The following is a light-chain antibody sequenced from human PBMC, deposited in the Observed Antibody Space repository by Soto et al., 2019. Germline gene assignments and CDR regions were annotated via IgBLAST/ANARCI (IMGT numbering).Light chain of an antibody. J-gene: IGLJ3*02. V-gene: IGLV2-8*01. CDR1: SSDVGGYNY. Sequence: QSALTQPPSASGSPGQSVTISCTGTSSDVGGYNYVSWYQQHPGKAPKFMIYEVTKRPSGVPDRFSGSKSGNTASLTVSGLQPEDEADYYCSSYAGSNTWVFGGGTKLTVL. CDR3: SSYAGSNTWV. CDR2: EVT.